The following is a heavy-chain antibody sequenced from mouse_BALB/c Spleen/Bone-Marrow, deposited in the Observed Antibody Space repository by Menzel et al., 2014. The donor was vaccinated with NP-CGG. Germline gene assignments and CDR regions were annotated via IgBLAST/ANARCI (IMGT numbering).Heavy chain of an antibody. CDR2: ISYDGSN. V-gene: IGHV3-6*02. CDR1: GYSITSGYY. Sequence: DVHLVESGPGLVKPSQSLSLTCSVTGYSITSGYYWNWIQQFPGNKLEWMGYISYDGSNNYNPSLKNRISITRDTSKNHFFLKLNSVTTEDTATYYCARGGYDGRGFAYWGQGTLVTVSA. D-gene: IGHD2-14*01. J-gene: IGHJ3*01. CDR3: ARGGYDGRGFAY.